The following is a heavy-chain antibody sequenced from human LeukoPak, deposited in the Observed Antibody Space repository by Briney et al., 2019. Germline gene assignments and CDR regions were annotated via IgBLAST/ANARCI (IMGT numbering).Heavy chain of an antibody. D-gene: IGHD1-26*01. CDR2: ISSSSSYI. V-gene: IGHV3-21*01. Sequence: GGSLRLPCAASGFTFSSYSMNWVRQAPGKGLEWVSSISSSSSYIYYADSVKGRFTISRDNAKNSLYLQMNSLRAEDTAVYYCARDSIVNAFDIWGQGTMVTVSS. CDR1: GFTFSSYS. J-gene: IGHJ3*02. CDR3: ARDSIVNAFDI.